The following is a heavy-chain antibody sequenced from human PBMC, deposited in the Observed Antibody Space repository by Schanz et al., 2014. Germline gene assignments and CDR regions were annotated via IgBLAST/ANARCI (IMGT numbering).Heavy chain of an antibody. J-gene: IGHJ4*02. CDR2: LTGSGTTT. V-gene: IGHV3-11*04. Sequence: QVQLVESGGGLVKPGGSLRLSCAASGFTFSDYYMSWVRQAPGKGLEWVSALTGSGTTTYYADSVKGRFTISRDNSKNTLDLQMNSLRAEDTAIYYCARDRAAVGDFDYWGQGSLVTVSS. D-gene: IGHD6-13*01. CDR3: ARDRAAVGDFDY. CDR1: GFTFSDYY.